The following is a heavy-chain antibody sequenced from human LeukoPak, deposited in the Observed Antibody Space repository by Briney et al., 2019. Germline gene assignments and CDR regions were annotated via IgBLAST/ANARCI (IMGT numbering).Heavy chain of an antibody. CDR2: IYPDDSDT. CDR3: ARIWLRAFDM. D-gene: IGHD3-16*01. J-gene: IGHJ3*02. V-gene: IGHV5-51*01. CDR1: GSTFTNYC. Sequence: GASLQISCKGSGSTFTNYCIAWVRQLPGKGLEWMGIIYPDDSDTRYNPSFQGQVTISADKSISTAYLQLSCLKASDTAMYFCARIWLRAFDMWGQGTMVSVSS.